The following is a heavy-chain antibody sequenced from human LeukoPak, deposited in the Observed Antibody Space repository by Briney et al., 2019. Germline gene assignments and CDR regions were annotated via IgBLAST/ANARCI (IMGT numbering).Heavy chain of an antibody. V-gene: IGHV3-48*01. Sequence: GGSLRLSCAASGFTFSSYSMNWVRQAPGKGLEWVSYISSSSSTIYYADSVKGRFTISRDNSKNTLYLQMNSLRAEDTAVYYCAICPSIGPYHLGHFDYWGQGTLVTVSS. CDR2: ISSSSSTI. D-gene: IGHD2-2*01. CDR3: AICPSIGPYHLGHFDY. CDR1: GFTFSSYS. J-gene: IGHJ4*02.